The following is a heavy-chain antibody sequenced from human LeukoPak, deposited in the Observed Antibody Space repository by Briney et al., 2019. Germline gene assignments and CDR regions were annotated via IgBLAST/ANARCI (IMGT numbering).Heavy chain of an antibody. Sequence: GGSLRLSCAASGFTFSSYSMNWVRQAPGKGLEWVSSISSSSSYIYYADSVKGRFTISRDNAKNSLYLQMNSLRAEDTAVYYCARLLRFLEWLDYWGQGTLVTVTS. J-gene: IGHJ4*02. CDR3: ARLLRFLEWLDY. V-gene: IGHV3-21*01. CDR1: GFTFSSYS. D-gene: IGHD3-3*01. CDR2: ISSSSSYI.